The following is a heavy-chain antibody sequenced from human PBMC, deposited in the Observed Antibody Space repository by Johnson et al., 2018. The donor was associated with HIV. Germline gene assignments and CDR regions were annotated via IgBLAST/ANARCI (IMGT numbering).Heavy chain of an antibody. D-gene: IGHD6-13*01. V-gene: IGHV3-30*18. J-gene: IGHJ3*02. CDR1: GFTFSSYG. Sequence: QVQLVESGGGVVQPGRSLRLSCAASGFTFSSYGMHWVRQAPGKGLEWVAVISYDGSNKYYADSVKGRFTIPRDNSKNTLYLQMHSLRAEDTAVYDWAKGLGRAAAGTRNAFDIWGQGTMVTVSS. CDR2: ISYDGSNK. CDR3: AKGLGRAAAGTRNAFDI.